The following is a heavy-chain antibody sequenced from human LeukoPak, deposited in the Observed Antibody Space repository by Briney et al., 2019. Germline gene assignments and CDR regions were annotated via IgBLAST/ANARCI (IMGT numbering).Heavy chain of an antibody. D-gene: IGHD1-26*01. CDR3: ARYSGTYRDY. J-gene: IGHJ4*02. CDR2: ITSGGSYI. CDR1: GFTFSSYD. Sequence: GGSLRLSCAASGFTFSSYDMSWVRQAPGQGLEWVSSITSGGSYIFYADSVKGRFTISRDNAKKSLFLQMNSLRAEDTAVYYCARYSGTYRDYWGQGTLVTVSS. V-gene: IGHV3-21*01.